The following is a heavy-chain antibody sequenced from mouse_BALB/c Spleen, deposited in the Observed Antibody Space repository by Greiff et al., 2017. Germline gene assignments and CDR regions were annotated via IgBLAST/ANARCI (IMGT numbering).Heavy chain of an antibody. CDR3: ARDSYYGNYGAY. CDR2: IYPGSGST. D-gene: IGHD2-1*01. CDR1: GYTFTDYV. V-gene: IGHV1-77*01. Sequence: VQLQQSGPELVKPGASVKMSCKASGYTFTDYVISWVKQRTGQGLEWIGEIYPGSGSTYYNEKFKGKATLTADKSSNTAYMQLSSLTSEDSAVYFCARDSYYGNYGAYWGQGTLVTVSA. J-gene: IGHJ3*01.